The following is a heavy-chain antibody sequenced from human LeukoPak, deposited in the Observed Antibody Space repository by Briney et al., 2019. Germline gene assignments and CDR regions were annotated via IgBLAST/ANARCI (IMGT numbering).Heavy chain of an antibody. Sequence: GGSLRLSCAASGFTFSSYWMSWVRQAPGKGLEWVANIKQDGSEKYYVDSVKGRFTISRDNAKNSLYLQMNSLRAEDTAVYYCVRAKGSYYYGMDVWGQGTTVTVSS. CDR1: GFTFSSYW. V-gene: IGHV3-7*01. CDR2: IKQDGSEK. J-gene: IGHJ6*02. CDR3: VRAKGSYYYGMDV.